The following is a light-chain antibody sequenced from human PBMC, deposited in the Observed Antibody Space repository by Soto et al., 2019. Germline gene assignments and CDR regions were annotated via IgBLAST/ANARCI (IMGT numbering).Light chain of an antibody. V-gene: IGKV1-8*01. Sequence: AIRMTQSPSSFSASTGDIFTITCRSSQDISSYLAWYQQKPGKAPKLLIHSASTLHSGVPLRFSGSGSGTEFTLTISGLQPEDFATYYCQQLNSYPPWTFGQGTKVDIK. CDR2: SAS. J-gene: IGKJ1*01. CDR1: QDISSY. CDR3: QQLNSYPPWT.